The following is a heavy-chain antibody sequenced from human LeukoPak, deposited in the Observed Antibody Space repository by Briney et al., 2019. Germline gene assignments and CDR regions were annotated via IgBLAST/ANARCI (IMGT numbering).Heavy chain of an antibody. V-gene: IGHV3-23*01. D-gene: IGHD6-13*01. CDR1: GFTFSRFE. CDR3: AKAYPQLDY. Sequence: QPGGSLRLSCVASGFTFSRFEMNWVRQAPGKGLEWVSAISGSGGSTYYADSVKGRFTISRDNSKNTLYLQMNSLRAEDTAVYYCAKAYPQLDYWGQGTLVTVSS. J-gene: IGHJ4*02. CDR2: ISGSGGST.